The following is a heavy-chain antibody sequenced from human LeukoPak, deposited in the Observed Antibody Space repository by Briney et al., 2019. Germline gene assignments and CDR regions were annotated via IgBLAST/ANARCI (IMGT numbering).Heavy chain of an antibody. CDR3: ARDLRISSGYYRDSHYFDY. CDR1: GGTLSNYC. J-gene: IGHJ4*02. CDR2: VIPMVGVA. V-gene: IGHV1-69*04. Sequence: SVNVSCKASGGTLSNYCISWVRPAPGQGREWMGRVIPMVGVADYAQNVQGRVTITADKSPNTAYLELRSLRSEDTAVYYCARDLRISSGYYRDSHYFDYWGQGSLVTVSS. D-gene: IGHD3-22*01.